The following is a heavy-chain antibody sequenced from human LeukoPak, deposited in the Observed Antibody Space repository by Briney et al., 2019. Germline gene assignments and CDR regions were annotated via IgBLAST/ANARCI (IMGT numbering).Heavy chain of an antibody. CDR3: ARSAGQSGYYYYFDY. J-gene: IGHJ4*02. CDR1: GDSISSGGYY. V-gene: IGHV4-31*03. D-gene: IGHD3-22*01. CDR2: IYYSGST. Sequence: TLSLTCTVSGDSISSGGYYWSWIRQHPGKGLEWIGYIYYSGSTYYNPSLKSRVTISVDTSKNQFSLKLNSVTAADTALYYCARSAGQSGYYYYFDYWGQGTLVTVSS.